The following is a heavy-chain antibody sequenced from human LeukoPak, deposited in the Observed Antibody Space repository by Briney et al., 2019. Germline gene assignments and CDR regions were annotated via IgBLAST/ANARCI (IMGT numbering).Heavy chain of an antibody. Sequence: GGPLRLSCAASAFTFSSYGMHWVRQAPGKGLEWVAVISYDGSNKYYAGSVKGRFTISRDNSKNTLYLQMNSLRAEDTAVYYCAKDLSIVGATGFDYWGQGTLVTVSS. CDR3: AKDLSIVGATGFDY. CDR1: AFTFSSYG. D-gene: IGHD1-26*01. J-gene: IGHJ4*02. V-gene: IGHV3-30*18. CDR2: ISYDGSNK.